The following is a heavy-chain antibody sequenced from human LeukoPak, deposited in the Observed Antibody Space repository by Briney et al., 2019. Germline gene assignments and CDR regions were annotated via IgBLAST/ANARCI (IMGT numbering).Heavy chain of an antibody. J-gene: IGHJ2*01. D-gene: IGHD3-10*01. CDR2: IKQDGSEK. V-gene: IGHV3-7*03. CDR1: GFTFSSYA. Sequence: GGSLRLSCAASGFTFSSYAMSWVRQAPGKGLEWVANIKQDGSEKYYVDSVKGRFTISRDNAKNSLYLQMNSLRAEDTALYYCAKDRWGYYGSRPQARYFDLWGRGTLVTVSS. CDR3: AKDRWGYYGSRPQARYFDL.